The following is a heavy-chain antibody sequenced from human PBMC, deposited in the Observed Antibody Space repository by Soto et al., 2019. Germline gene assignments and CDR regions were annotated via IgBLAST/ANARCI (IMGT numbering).Heavy chain of an antibody. CDR1: GYSISSGYY. J-gene: IGHJ6*02. D-gene: IGHD2-2*01. Sequence: PXETLSLACAVSGYSISSGYYWCWIRQPPGKGLEWIGSIYHSGSTYYNPSLKSRVTISVDTSKNQFSLKLSSVTAADTAVYYCARAGYCSSTSCETDYYYYGMDVWGQGTTVTVSS. CDR2: IYHSGST. CDR3: ARAGYCSSTSCETDYYYYGMDV. V-gene: IGHV4-38-2*01.